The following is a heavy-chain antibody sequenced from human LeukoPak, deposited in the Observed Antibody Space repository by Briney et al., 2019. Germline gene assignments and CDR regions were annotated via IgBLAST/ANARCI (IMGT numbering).Heavy chain of an antibody. J-gene: IGHJ3*02. CDR3: ARASGYCSSTSCFLDAFDI. CDR1: GGSISSYY. Sequence: SETLSLTCTVSGGSISSYYWSWIRQPAGKGLEWIGRIYTSGSTNYNPSLKSRVTVSVDTSKNQFSLKLSSVTAADTAVYYCARASGYCSSTSCFLDAFDIWGQGTMVTVSS. CDR2: IYTSGST. V-gene: IGHV4-4*07. D-gene: IGHD2-2*01.